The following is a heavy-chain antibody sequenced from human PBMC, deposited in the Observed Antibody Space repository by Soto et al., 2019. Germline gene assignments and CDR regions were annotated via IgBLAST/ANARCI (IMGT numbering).Heavy chain of an antibody. CDR2: IGTAGDT. Sequence: PGGSLRLSCAASGFTFSSYDMHWVRQATGKGLEWVSAIGTAGDTYYPGSVKGRFTISRENAKNSLYLQMNSLRAEDTAVYYCANLPGDFWSGYFPPNYYGMDVWGQGTTVTVSS. D-gene: IGHD3-3*01. J-gene: IGHJ6*02. V-gene: IGHV3-13*01. CDR3: ANLPGDFWSGYFPPNYYGMDV. CDR1: GFTFSSYD.